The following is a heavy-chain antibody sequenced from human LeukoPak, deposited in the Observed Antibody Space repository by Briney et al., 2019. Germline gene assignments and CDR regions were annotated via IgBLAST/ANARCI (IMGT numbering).Heavy chain of an antibody. Sequence: PGGSLRLSCAASGFTFSSYGMYWVRQAPGKGLEWVAFIQYDGSDTYYTDSVKGRFTISRDNSKNTLYLQMNSLRAEDTAVYYCAKEYSAPRVHWFDPWGQGTLVTVSS. CDR3: AKEYSAPRVHWFDP. CDR2: IQYDGSDT. CDR1: GFTFSSYG. V-gene: IGHV3-30*02. D-gene: IGHD5-18*01. J-gene: IGHJ5*02.